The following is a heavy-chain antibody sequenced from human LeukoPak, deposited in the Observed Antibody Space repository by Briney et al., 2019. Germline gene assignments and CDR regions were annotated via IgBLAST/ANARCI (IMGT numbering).Heavy chain of an antibody. Sequence: GRSLRLSCAASGFTFSSYGMHWVRQAPGKGLEWVAVISYDGSNKYYADSVKGRFTIPRDNSKNTLYLQMNSLRAEDTAVYYCAKECSGSYYYYYYGMDVWGKGTTVTVSS. J-gene: IGHJ6*04. CDR2: ISYDGSNK. CDR3: AKECSGSYYYYYYGMDV. D-gene: IGHD3-10*02. V-gene: IGHV3-30*18. CDR1: GFTFSSYG.